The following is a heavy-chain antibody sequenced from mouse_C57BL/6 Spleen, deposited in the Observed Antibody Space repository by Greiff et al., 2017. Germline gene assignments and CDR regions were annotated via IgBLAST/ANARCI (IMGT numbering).Heavy chain of an antibody. CDR1: GFSLTSYG. V-gene: IGHV2-2*01. Sequence: VMLVESGPGLVQPSQSLSITCTVSGFSLTSYGVHWVRQSPGKGLEWLGVIWSGGSTDYNAAFISRLSISKDNSKSQVFFKMNSLQADDTAIYYCARGSSNYWFAYWGQGTLVTVSA. D-gene: IGHD2-5*01. CDR2: IWSGGST. CDR3: ARGSSNYWFAY. J-gene: IGHJ3*01.